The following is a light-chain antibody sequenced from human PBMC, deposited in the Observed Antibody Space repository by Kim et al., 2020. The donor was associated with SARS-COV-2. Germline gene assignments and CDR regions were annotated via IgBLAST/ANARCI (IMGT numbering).Light chain of an antibody. V-gene: IGLV3-19*01. CDR1: GLRSYY. CDR2: GKN. Sequence: SSELTQDPAVSVALGQTVRITCQGDGLRSYYASWYQQKPGQAPVLVIYGKNNRPSGIPDRFSGSSSGNTASLTITGAQAEDEADYYCNSRDSSGNFVVFG. CDR3: NSRDSSGNFVV. J-gene: IGLJ2*01.